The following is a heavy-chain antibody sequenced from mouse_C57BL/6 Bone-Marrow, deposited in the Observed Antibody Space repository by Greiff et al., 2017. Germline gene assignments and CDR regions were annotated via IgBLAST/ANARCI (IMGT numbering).Heavy chain of an antibody. CDR3: TTNGYYGYAMDY. CDR2: NDPENGGT. V-gene: IGHV14-4*01. Sequence: EVPPQESGAELVRPGASVKLFCTASGFHIKDDYLPWVKPRPEQGLEWIGWNDPENGGTEYASKVQGKATITADTSSNTAYLQLSSLTSEDTGVYYCTTNGYYGYAMDYWGQGTSVTVSS. CDR1: GFHIKDDY. D-gene: IGHD2-3*01. J-gene: IGHJ4*01.